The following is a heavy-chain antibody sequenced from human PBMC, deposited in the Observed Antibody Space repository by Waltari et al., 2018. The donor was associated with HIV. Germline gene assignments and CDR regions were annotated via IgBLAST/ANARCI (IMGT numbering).Heavy chain of an antibody. V-gene: IGHV1-69*04. D-gene: IGHD6-6*01. CDR3: ARAGLRQLGRPYYYGLDV. Sequence: QDQLVQSGAEVRKPGSSVKVSCKASADTFNSYALNWVRQAPGQGPEWLGGIIPALGSTNYAPRFRGRVTITADKSTTTAYMELSRLTSEDTAVYFCARAGLRQLGRPYYYGLDVWGQGTTVTVSS. J-gene: IGHJ6*02. CDR1: ADTFNSYA. CDR2: IIPALGST.